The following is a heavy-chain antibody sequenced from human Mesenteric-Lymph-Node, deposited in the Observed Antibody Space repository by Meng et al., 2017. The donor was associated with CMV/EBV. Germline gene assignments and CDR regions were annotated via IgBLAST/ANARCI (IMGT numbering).Heavy chain of an antibody. D-gene: IGHD1-26*01. CDR1: GFTFSSYG. Sequence: GESLKISCAASGFTFSSYGMHWVRQAPGKGLEWVAFIRYDGSNKYYADSVKGRFTISRDNSKNTLYLQMNSLRAEDTAVYYCARDLGGSYLYTFDYWGQGTLVTVSS. J-gene: IGHJ4*02. CDR2: IRYDGSNK. V-gene: IGHV3-30*02. CDR3: ARDLGGSYLYTFDY.